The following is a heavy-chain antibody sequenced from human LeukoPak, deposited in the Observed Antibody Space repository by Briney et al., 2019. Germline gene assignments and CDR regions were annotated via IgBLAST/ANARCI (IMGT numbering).Heavy chain of an antibody. CDR2: IKDDGSEK. J-gene: IGHJ6*04. CDR1: GFTFSSYW. Sequence: PGGSLRLSCAASGFTFSSYWMSWVRQAPGKGLEGVANIKDDGSEKYYVDSVKGRFTISRDNTKNSLYLQMNSLGAEDTAVYYCARVGARGYGSGSYFNYYYYGMDVWGKGTTVTVSS. CDR3: ARVGARGYGSGSYFNYYYYGMDV. V-gene: IGHV3-7*01. D-gene: IGHD3-10*01.